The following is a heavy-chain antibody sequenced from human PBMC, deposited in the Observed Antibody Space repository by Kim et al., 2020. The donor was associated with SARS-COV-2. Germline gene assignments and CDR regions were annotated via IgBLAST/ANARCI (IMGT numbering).Heavy chain of an antibody. V-gene: IGHV5-51*01. D-gene: IGHD3-3*01. CDR3: ARHGALDYDLYFDL. J-gene: IGHJ2*01. Sequence: SPSFQGQVTISADKSISTAYLQWSSLKASDTAMYYCARHGALDYDLYFDLWGRGTLVTVSS.